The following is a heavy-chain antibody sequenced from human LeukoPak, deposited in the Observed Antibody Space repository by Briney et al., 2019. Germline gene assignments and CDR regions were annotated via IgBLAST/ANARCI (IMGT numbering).Heavy chain of an antibody. J-gene: IGHJ4*02. CDR1: GGTFSSYA. Sequence: GASVKVSCKASGGTFSSYAISWVRQAPGQGLAWMGGIIPIFGTANYARKFQGRVTITTDESTSTAYMELSSLRSEGTAAYYCARDRESTFDYWGQGTLVTVSS. D-gene: IGHD1-1*01. V-gene: IGHV1-69*05. CDR3: ARDRESTFDY. CDR2: IIPIFGTA.